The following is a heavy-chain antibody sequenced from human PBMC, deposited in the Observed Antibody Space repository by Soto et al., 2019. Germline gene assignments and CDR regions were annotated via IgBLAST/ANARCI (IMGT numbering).Heavy chain of an antibody. CDR2: MNPNSGDT. CDR1: GYTFTSYE. Sequence: QVQLVQSGAEVKKPGASVKVSCKASGYTFTSYEINWVRQATGQGLEWMGWMNPNSGDTGYAQKCQGRGTMTRNTSISTAYMELSSLRSEDTAVYYCARGELLWFGELLRWGQGTLVTVSS. D-gene: IGHD3-10*01. J-gene: IGHJ4*02. CDR3: ARGELLWFGELLR. V-gene: IGHV1-8*01.